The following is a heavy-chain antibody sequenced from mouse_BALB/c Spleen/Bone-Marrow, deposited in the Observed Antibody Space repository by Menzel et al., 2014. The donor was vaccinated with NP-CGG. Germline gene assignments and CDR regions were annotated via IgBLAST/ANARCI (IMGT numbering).Heavy chain of an antibody. Sequence: EVNVVESGGGLVQPGGSRKLSCAASGFTFSSFGMHWVRQAPEKGLEWVAYISSGSSTIYYGDTVMGRFTISRDNPKDSLFLQKTSLRSEHTPTYYCVRSGSSSGYFDYWGQGTTLTVSS. V-gene: IGHV5-17*02. CDR3: VRSGSSSGYFDY. D-gene: IGHD1-1*01. J-gene: IGHJ2*01. CDR1: GFTFSSFG. CDR2: ISSGSSTI.